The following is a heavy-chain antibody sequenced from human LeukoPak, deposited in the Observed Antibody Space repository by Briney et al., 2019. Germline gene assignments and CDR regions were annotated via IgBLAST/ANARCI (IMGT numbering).Heavy chain of an antibody. CDR3: ARGGRLAAAGTSPFDY. V-gene: IGHV1-69*13. J-gene: IGHJ4*02. CDR2: IIPIFGTA. Sequence: GASVKVSCKASGSTFSSYAISWVRQAPGQGLEWMGGIIPIFGTANYAQKFQGRVTITADESTSTAYMELSSLRSADTAVYYCARGGRLAAAGTSPFDYWGQGTLVTVSS. D-gene: IGHD6-13*01. CDR1: GSTFSSYA.